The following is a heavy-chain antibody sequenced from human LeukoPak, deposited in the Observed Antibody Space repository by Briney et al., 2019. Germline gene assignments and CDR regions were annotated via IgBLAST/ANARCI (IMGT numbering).Heavy chain of an antibody. D-gene: IGHD3-22*01. CDR2: INHSGST. Sequence: SETLSLTCAVYGGSFSGYYWSWIRQPPGKGLEWIGEINHSGSTNYNPSLKSRVTISVDTFKNQFSLKLSSVTAADTAVYYCARHAEVFGYYDSSGYPYYFDYWGQGTLVTVSS. V-gene: IGHV4-34*01. CDR1: GGSFSGYY. CDR3: ARHAEVFGYYDSSGYPYYFDY. J-gene: IGHJ4*02.